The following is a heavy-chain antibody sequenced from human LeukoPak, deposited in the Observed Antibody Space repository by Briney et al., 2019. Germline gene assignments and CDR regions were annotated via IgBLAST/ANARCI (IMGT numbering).Heavy chain of an antibody. Sequence: ASVKVSCKASGYTFTSYDINWVRQATGQGLEWMGWMNPNSGNTGYGQKFQGRVTMTRNILISTAYMELSSLRSEDTAVYYCARVEYISGYSHVYWGQGTLVTVSS. V-gene: IGHV1-8*01. CDR3: ARVEYISGYSHVY. CDR2: MNPNSGNT. D-gene: IGHD3-22*01. CDR1: GYTFTSYD. J-gene: IGHJ4*02.